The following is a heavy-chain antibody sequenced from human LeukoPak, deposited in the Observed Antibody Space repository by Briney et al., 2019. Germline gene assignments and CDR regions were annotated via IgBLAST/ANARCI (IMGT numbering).Heavy chain of an antibody. CDR2: ANQDGTEK. CDR3: VKVAKYYYGSETFYFFEH. Sequence: GGSLRLSCAASGFNFATYWMSWVRQPPGKGLEWVASANQDGTEKYYVDSVKGRFTISRDNAKDSLSLQMNSLRVEDTAIYYCVKVAKYYYGSETFYFFEHWGQGPPVT. V-gene: IGHV3-7*01. D-gene: IGHD3-10*01. CDR1: GFNFATYW. J-gene: IGHJ4*02.